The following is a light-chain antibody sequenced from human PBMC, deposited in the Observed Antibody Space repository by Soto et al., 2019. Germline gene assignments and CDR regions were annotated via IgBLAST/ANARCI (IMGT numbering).Light chain of an antibody. CDR3: LTYGRSPKLT. CDR2: GAS. CDR1: QSVSSNY. V-gene: IGKV3-20*01. Sequence: DSVLTQSPGTRSFSPGERATLSCRASQSVSSNYLAWYQQKPGQAPRLLIYGASTRATGIPDRFSGSGSGTALTLTITRLEPEDSAVYYCLTYGRSPKLTFGQG. J-gene: IGKJ1*01.